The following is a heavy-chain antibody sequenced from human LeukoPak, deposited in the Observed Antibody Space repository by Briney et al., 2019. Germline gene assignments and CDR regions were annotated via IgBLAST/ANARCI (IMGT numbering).Heavy chain of an antibody. Sequence: AGRSLRLSCTASGFTFSSYWMHWVRHRPGKGLAWVSRINDDGSSTGYADFAEGRFTISRDNAKNTLYLQMNSLRAEDTAVYYCAVAYYYGSGDAFDIWGQGTKVTVSS. J-gene: IGHJ3*02. D-gene: IGHD3-10*01. CDR3: AVAYYYGSGDAFDI. CDR2: INDDGSST. V-gene: IGHV3-74*01. CDR1: GFTFSSYW.